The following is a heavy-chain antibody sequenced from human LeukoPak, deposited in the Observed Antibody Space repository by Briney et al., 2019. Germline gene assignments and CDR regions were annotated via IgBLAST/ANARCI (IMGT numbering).Heavy chain of an antibody. V-gene: IGHV6-1*01. CDR1: GDSVSSNSAA. J-gene: IGHJ6*02. CDR2: TYYRSKWYN. Sequence: SQTLSLTCAISGDSVSSNSAAWNWIRQSPSRGLEWLGRTYYRSKWYNDYAVSVKSRITINPDTSKNQFSLQLNSVTPEDTAVYYCARDGAVAGNYYYYGMDVWGQGTTVTVSS. CDR3: ARDGAVAGNYYYYGMDV. D-gene: IGHD6-19*01.